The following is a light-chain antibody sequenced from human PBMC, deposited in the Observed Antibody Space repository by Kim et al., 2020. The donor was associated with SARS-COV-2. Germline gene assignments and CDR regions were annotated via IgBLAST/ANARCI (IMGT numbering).Light chain of an antibody. CDR2: QDS. V-gene: IGLV3-1*01. CDR3: QAWDSNTVV. Sequence: SYELTQPPSVSVSPGQTASITCSGDKLGDKYACWYQQKPGQSPVLVIYQDSKRPSGIPERFSGSNSGNTATLTINGTQAMDEADYYCQAWDSNTVVFGGG. J-gene: IGLJ2*01. CDR1: KLGDKY.